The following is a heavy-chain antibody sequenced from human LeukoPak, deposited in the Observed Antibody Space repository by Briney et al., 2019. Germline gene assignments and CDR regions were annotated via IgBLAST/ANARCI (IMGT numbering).Heavy chain of an antibody. CDR2: IKQDGREK. D-gene: IGHD3-3*01. CDR1: GFTFSNYW. CDR3: ASGDNSDL. J-gene: IGHJ2*01. V-gene: IGHV3-7*01. Sequence: GGSLRLSCAASGFTFSNYWMTWVRQAPGQGLEWVANIKQDGREKHYADSVKGRFTISRDNAKNSLYLQMNSLRAEDTAVYYCASGDNSDLWGRGTLVTVSS.